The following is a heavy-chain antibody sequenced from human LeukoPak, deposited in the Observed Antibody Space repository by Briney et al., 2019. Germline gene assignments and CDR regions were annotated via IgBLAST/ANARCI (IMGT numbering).Heavy chain of an antibody. Sequence: SETLSLTCTISGDSISSSSDYWGWIRQPPGKGLEWIGSVFHSGSTYYNPSLKSRVTISVDTSKNQFSLKLSSVTAADTAVYYCARQRYWEQVSYFDYWGQGTLVTVSS. D-gene: IGHD1/OR15-1a*01. J-gene: IGHJ4*02. CDR3: ARQRYWEQVSYFDY. CDR2: VFHSGST. V-gene: IGHV4-39*01. CDR1: GDSISSSSDY.